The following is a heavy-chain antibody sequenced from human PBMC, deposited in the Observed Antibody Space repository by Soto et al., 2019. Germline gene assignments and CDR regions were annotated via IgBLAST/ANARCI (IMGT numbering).Heavy chain of an antibody. Sequence: SVKVSCKASGGTFSSYAISWVRQAPGQGLEWMGGIIPIFGTANYAQKFQGRVTITADESTSTAYMELSSLRSEDTAVYYCAESPPYYYDSSGYAFDICGQGTMVTVSS. D-gene: IGHD3-22*01. CDR3: AESPPYYYDSSGYAFDI. V-gene: IGHV1-69*13. J-gene: IGHJ3*02. CDR2: IIPIFGTA. CDR1: GGTFSSYA.